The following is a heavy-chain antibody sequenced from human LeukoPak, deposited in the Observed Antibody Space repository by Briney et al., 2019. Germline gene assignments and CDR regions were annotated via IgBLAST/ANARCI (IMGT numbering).Heavy chain of an antibody. CDR1: AFTFSSHW. Sequence: PGGSLRLSCAASAFTFSSHWMSWVRQAPGKGLEWVANIKQDGSEKYYVDSVKGRFTISRDNAKNSLYPQMSNLRAEDTAVYYCARSRDLTTGVAWFDPWGQGTLVTVSS. D-gene: IGHD4-23*01. CDR3: ARSRDLTTGVAWFDP. V-gene: IGHV3-7*01. J-gene: IGHJ5*02. CDR2: IKQDGSEK.